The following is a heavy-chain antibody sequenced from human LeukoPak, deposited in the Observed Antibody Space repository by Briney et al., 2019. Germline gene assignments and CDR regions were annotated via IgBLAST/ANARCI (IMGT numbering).Heavy chain of an antibody. D-gene: IGHD3-22*01. CDR3: ARTLYYYDSSGYSSFDY. CDR2: IIPIFGTA. J-gene: IGHJ4*02. V-gene: IGHV1-69*13. Sequence: ASVKVSCKASGGTFSSYAISWVRQAPGQGLEWMGGIIPIFGTANYAQKFQGRVTITADESTSTAYMELSSLRSEDTAVYYCARTLYYYDSSGYSSFDYWGQGTLVTVSS. CDR1: GGTFSSYA.